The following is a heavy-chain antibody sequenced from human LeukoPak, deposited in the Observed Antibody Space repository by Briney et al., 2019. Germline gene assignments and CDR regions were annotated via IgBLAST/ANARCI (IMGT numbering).Heavy chain of an antibody. CDR1: GYTFTSYG. D-gene: IGHD3-10*01. CDR3: ARVFDYYGSGSYSN. V-gene: IGHV1-18*04. CDR2: ISAYNGNT. J-gene: IGHJ4*02. Sequence: ASVKVSCKASGYTFTSYGISWVRQAPGQGLEWMGWISAYNGNTNYAQKLLGRVTMTTDTSTSTAYMELRSLRSDDTAVYYCARVFDYYGSGSYSNWGQGTLVTVSS.